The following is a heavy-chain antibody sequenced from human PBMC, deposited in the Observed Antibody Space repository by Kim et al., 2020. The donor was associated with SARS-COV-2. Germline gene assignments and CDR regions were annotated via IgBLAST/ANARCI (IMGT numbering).Heavy chain of an antibody. V-gene: IGHV1-18*01. CDR3: ARDVYYYGSSGYYAFDY. Sequence: LQGRVTMTTDTSTSTAYMELRSLRSDDTAVYYCARDVYYYGSSGYYAFDYWGQGTLVTVSS. D-gene: IGHD3-22*01. J-gene: IGHJ4*02.